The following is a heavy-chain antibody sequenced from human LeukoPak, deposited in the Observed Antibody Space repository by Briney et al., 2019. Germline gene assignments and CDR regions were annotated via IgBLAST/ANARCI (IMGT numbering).Heavy chain of an antibody. CDR2: ISSTSSYS. Sequence: PGGSLRLSCAASGFTFSDYYMSWVRQAPGKGLEWVSYISSTSSYSNYADSEKGRFTISRDNAKNSLYLQMNSLRAEDTAVYYCASPLYTSSSGVGYWGQGTLVTVSS. CDR1: GFTFSDYY. V-gene: IGHV3-11*06. J-gene: IGHJ4*02. CDR3: ASPLYTSSSGVGY. D-gene: IGHD6-6*01.